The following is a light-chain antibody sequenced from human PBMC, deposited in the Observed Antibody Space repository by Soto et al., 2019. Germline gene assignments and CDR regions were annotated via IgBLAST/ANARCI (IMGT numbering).Light chain of an antibody. CDR2: GVS. CDR3: QQRSNWPIT. Sequence: EIVLTQSPGTLSLSPGERATLSCRASQSVSSSYLAWYQQKPGQAPRLLIYGVSSRATGIPDRFSGSGSGTDFTLTISRLEPEDFAVYYCQQRSNWPITFGQGTRLEIK. V-gene: IGKV3D-20*02. J-gene: IGKJ5*01. CDR1: QSVSSSY.